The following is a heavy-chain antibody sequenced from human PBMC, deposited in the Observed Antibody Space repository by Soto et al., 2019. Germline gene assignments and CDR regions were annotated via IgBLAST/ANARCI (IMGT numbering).Heavy chain of an antibody. V-gene: IGHV6-1*01. CDR1: GDSDSSSCVT. CDR3: VRLKGNSCLAF. D-gene: IGHD1-26*01. Sequence: SQTLSLTCAISGDSDSSSCVTWNWIRQSPSRGLEWLGRTYYRSKWYNDYAESVKSRITINPDTSKNQFSLHLNSVTPEDPAVYYCVRLKGNSCLAFWGQGPLVTVPS. J-gene: IGHJ4*02. CDR2: TYYRSKWYN.